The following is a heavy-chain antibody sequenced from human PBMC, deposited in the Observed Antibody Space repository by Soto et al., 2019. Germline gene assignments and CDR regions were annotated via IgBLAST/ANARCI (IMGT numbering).Heavy chain of an antibody. V-gene: IGHV4-61*01. Sequence: QVQLQESGPGLVKPSETLYLTCPVSGGSVSSGSYYWSWIRQPPGKGLEWIGYIYYSGSTNYNPSLKSRVIISVDPSKNQCCLKLSSGTAADTAVYYCARDQLITIVGVVISPYYYYGMDVWGQGTTVTV. J-gene: IGHJ6*02. CDR3: ARDQLITIVGVVISPYYYYGMDV. D-gene: IGHD3-3*01. CDR2: IYYSGST. CDR1: GGSVSSGSYY.